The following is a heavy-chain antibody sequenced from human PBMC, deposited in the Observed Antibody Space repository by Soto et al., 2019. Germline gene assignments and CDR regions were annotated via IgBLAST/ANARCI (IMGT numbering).Heavy chain of an antibody. CDR2: INWNGGST. D-gene: IGHD6-13*01. CDR3: ASLTVWYGSSWNDAFDI. Sequence: PGGSLRLSCAASGFTFDDYCMSWVRQAPGKGLEWVSGINWNGGSTGYADSVKGRFTISRDNAKNSLYLQMNSLRAEDTALYHCASLTVWYGSSWNDAFDIWGQGTMVTVSS. J-gene: IGHJ3*02. V-gene: IGHV3-20*01. CDR1: GFTFDDYC.